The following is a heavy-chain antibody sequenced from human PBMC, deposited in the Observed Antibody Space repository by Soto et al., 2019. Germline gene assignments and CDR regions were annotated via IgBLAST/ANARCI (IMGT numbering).Heavy chain of an antibody. CDR2: IWYDGSNK. CDR1: GFTFSSYG. V-gene: IGHV3-33*01. Sequence: GGSLRLSCAASGFTFSSYGMHWVRQAPGKGLEWVAVIWYDGSNKYYADSVKGRFTISRDNSKNTLYLQMNSLRAEDTAVNYCERDTGQRYYDSSGTQYYFDYWGQGTLVTVSS. D-gene: IGHD3-22*01. CDR3: ERDTGQRYYDSSGTQYYFDY. J-gene: IGHJ4*02.